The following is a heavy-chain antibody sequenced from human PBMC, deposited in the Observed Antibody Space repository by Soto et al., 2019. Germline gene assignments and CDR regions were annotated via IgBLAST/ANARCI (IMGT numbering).Heavy chain of an antibody. CDR3: ARFGYSTNIGIDY. CDR1: GGSISSGCYY. Sequence: PSETLSLTCPVSGGSISSGCYYWSWIRQHPGKGLEWIGYIYYSGSTYYNPSLKSRVTISVDTSKNQFSLKLSSVTAADTAVYYCARFGYSTNIGIDYWGQGTLVTVSS. CDR2: IYYSGST. J-gene: IGHJ4*02. D-gene: IGHD3-22*01. V-gene: IGHV4-31*03.